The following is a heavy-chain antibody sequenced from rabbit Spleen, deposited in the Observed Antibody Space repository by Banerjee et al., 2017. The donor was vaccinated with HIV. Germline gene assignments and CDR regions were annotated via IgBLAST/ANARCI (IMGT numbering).Heavy chain of an antibody. CDR2: IYAGNSGST. J-gene: IGHJ4*01. D-gene: IGHD2-1*01. V-gene: IGHV1S45*01. CDR1: GFSFSSSYY. CDR3: ARRTNYDDYGYVDFNL. Sequence: QEQLVESGGGLVQPEGSLTLTCTASGFSFSSSYYMCWVRQAPGKGLEWIACIYAGNSGSTYYASWAKGRFTISKTSSTTVTLQMTSLTAADTATYFCARRTNYDDYGYVDFNLWGPGTLVTVS.